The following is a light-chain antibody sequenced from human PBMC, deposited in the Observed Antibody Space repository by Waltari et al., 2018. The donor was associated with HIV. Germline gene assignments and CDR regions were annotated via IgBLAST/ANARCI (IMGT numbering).Light chain of an antibody. Sequence: DIVMTQSPDSLAVSLGERATINCKSSQSLLYNVNNKNYLAWYQQKPGQPPKLLIYWASSRESGVPDRFSGSGSGTDFTLTISSLQSEDFAVYYCQQYNDWPLTFGQGTRLEIK. CDR1: QSLLYNVNNKNY. V-gene: IGKV4-1*01. J-gene: IGKJ5*01. CDR3: QQYNDWPLT. CDR2: WAS.